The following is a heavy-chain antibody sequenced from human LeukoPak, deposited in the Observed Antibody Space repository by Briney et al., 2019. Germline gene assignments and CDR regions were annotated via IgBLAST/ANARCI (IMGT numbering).Heavy chain of an antibody. D-gene: IGHD4-17*01. CDR3: ARDSTTVDLPYYYYMDV. CDR2: IYHSGNT. Sequence: SETLSLTCAVSAYSINSGYYWGWIRQPPGKGLEWIGSIYHSGNTYYNPSLKSRVTISVDTSKNQFSLKLSSLTAADTAVYYCARDSTTVDLPYYYYMDVWGKGTTVPVS. J-gene: IGHJ6*03. CDR1: AYSINSGYY. V-gene: IGHV4-38-2*02.